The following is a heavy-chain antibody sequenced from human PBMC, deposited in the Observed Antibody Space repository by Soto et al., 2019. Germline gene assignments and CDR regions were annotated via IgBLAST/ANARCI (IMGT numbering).Heavy chain of an antibody. D-gene: IGHD5-12*01. CDR3: ARESRDGYRYWNYYGMDV. CDR1: GFTVSSNY. CDR2: IYSGGST. V-gene: IGHV3-66*01. J-gene: IGHJ6*02. Sequence: GGSLRLSCAASGFTVSSNYMSWVRQAPGKGLEWVSVIYSGGSTYYADPVKGRFTISRDNSKNTLYLQMNSLRAEDTAVYYCARESRDGYRYWNYYGMDVWGQGTTVTVS.